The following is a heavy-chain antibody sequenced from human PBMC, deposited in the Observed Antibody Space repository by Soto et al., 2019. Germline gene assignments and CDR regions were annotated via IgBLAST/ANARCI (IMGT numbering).Heavy chain of an antibody. CDR1: GGSISSYY. CDR2: IYYSGST. V-gene: IGHV4-59*01. J-gene: IGHJ5*02. D-gene: IGHD3-10*01. Sequence: LSLTCTVSGGSISSYYWSWIRQPPGKGLEWIGYIYYSGSTNYNPSLKSRVTISVDTSKNQFSLKLSSVTAADTAVYYCARTPMGRGVIPQGWFDPWGQGTLVTVSS. CDR3: ARTPMGRGVIPQGWFDP.